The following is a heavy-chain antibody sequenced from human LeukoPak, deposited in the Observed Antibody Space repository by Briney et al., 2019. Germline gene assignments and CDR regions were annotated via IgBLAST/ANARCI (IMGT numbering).Heavy chain of an antibody. CDR1: GLTFSSNW. CDR2: IKQDGSEQ. CDR3: SAHRRGLGYYSG. J-gene: IGHJ4*02. V-gene: IGHV3-7*01. Sequence: PGGSLRLSCAASGLTFSSNWMSSVSQAPGKGMEWVANIKQDGSEQYEVDSVKGRFTISRDNAKNSLYLQMNSRRAEDTAVYYCSAHRRGLGYYSGWGQGTLVSVCS. D-gene: IGHD2-15*01.